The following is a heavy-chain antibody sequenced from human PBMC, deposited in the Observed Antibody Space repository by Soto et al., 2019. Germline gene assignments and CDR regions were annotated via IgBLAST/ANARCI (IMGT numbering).Heavy chain of an antibody. Sequence: GSLRLSFAASGFTVSSNYMSWVRQAPGKGLEWVSVIYSGGSTYYADSVKGRFTISRDNSKNTLYLQMNSLRAEDTAVYYCARDARNYYDSSGYYHAYWGQGTLVTVSS. CDR1: GFTVSSNY. J-gene: IGHJ4*02. CDR3: ARDARNYYDSSGYYHAY. D-gene: IGHD3-22*01. CDR2: IYSGGST. V-gene: IGHV3-53*01.